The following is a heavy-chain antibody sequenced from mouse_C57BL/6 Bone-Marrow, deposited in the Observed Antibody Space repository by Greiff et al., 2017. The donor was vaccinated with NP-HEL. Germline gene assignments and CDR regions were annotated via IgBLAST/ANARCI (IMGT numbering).Heavy chain of an antibody. V-gene: IGHV1-64*01. J-gene: IGHJ2*01. CDR2: IHPNSGST. Sequence: QVQLQQPGAELVKPGASVKLSCKASGYTFTSYWMHWVKQRPGQGLEWIGMIHPNSGSTNYNEKFKSKATLTVDKPSSTAYMQLSSLTSEDSAVYYCAPGGYDGGFDYWGQGTTLTVSS. CDR1: GYTFTSYW. CDR3: APGGYDGGFDY. D-gene: IGHD2-2*01.